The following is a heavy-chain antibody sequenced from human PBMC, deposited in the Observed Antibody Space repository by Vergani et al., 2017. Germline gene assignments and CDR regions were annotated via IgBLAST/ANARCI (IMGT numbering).Heavy chain of an antibody. CDR1: GGSISSYY. CDR2: IYYSGST. D-gene: IGHD4-11*01. CDR3: ARETTVIGFDY. V-gene: IGHV4-59*01. Sequence: QVQLQESGPGLVKPSETLSLTCTVSGGSISSYYWSWIRQPPGKGLEWIGYIYYSGSTNYNPSLKSRVTISVDTSKNQFSLKRSSVTAADTAVYYCARETTVIGFDYWGQGTLVTVSS. J-gene: IGHJ4*02.